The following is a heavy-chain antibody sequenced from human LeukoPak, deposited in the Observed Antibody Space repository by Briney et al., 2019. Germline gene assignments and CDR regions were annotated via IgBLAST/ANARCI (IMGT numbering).Heavy chain of an antibody. J-gene: IGHJ4*02. V-gene: IGHV4-59*08. CDR2: IYYSGST. CDR3: ARAFPSSVLDY. Sequence: SETLSLTCTVSGGSISSYYWSWIRQPPGKGLEWIGYIYYSGSTNYNPSLKSRVTISVDTSKNQFSLKLSSVTAADTAVYYCARAFPSSVLDYWGQGTLVTVSS. CDR1: GGSISSYY.